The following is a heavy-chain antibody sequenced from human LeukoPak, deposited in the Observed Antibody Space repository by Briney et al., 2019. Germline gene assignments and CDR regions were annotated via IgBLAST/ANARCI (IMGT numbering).Heavy chain of an antibody. J-gene: IGHJ4*02. V-gene: IGHV4-4*02. D-gene: IGHD2-2*01. CDR3: ARDGSTSWIDY. CDR1: GGSISSSNW. CDR2: IYYSGST. Sequence: PSGTLSLTCAVSGGSISSSNWWSWVRQPPGKGLEWIGSIYYSGSTYYNPSLKSRVTISVDTSKNQFSLKLSSVTAADTAVYYCARDGSTSWIDYWGQGTLVTVSS.